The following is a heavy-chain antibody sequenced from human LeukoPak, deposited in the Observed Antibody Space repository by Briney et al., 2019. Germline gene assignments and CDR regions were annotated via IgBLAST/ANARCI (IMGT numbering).Heavy chain of an antibody. CDR1: GYTFTSYY. CDR2: INPSGGST. D-gene: IGHD3-9*01. V-gene: IGHV1-46*01. CDR3: ARVDILTGYPSFDY. J-gene: IGHJ4*02. Sequence: ASVKVSCKASGYTFTSYYVHWVRRAPGQGLEWMGIINPSGGSTSYAQKFQGRVTMTRDTSTGTVYMELSSLRSEDTAVYYCARVDILTGYPSFDYWGQGTLVTVSS.